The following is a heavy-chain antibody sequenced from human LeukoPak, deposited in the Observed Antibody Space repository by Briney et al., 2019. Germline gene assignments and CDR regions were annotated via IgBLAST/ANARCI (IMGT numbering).Heavy chain of an antibody. V-gene: IGHV4-59*01. Sequence: SETLSLTCTVSGGSISSYYWSWIRQPPGKGLEWIGYIYYSGSTNYNPSLKSRVTISVDTSKNQFSLKLSSVTAADTAVYYCASGGVDYYDSSGVIWGQGTMVTVSS. CDR1: GGSISSYY. CDR3: ASGGVDYYDSSGVI. CDR2: IYYSGST. J-gene: IGHJ3*02. D-gene: IGHD3-22*01.